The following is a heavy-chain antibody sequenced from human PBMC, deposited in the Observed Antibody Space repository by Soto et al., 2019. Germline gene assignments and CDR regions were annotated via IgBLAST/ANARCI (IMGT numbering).Heavy chain of an antibody. CDR3: ARDYLVRPHRVMDY. J-gene: IGHJ4*02. D-gene: IGHD2-15*01. V-gene: IGHV3-30*03. CDR1: GFTFSSYG. CDR2: ISYDGSNK. Sequence: GGSLRLSCASSGFTFSSYGMHWVRQAPGKGLEWVAVISYDGSNKYYADSVKGRFTISRDNSKNTLYLQMNSLRAEDTAVYYCARDYLVRPHRVMDYWCQGT.